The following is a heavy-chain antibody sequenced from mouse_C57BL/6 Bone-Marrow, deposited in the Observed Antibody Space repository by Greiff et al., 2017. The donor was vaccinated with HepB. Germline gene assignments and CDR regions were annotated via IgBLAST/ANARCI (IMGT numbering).Heavy chain of an antibody. Sequence: QVQLQQSGAELARPGASVKLSCKASGYTFTSYGISWVKQRTGQGLEWIGEIYPRSGNNYYNEKFKGKATLTADKSSSTAFMELRSMTSEDSAVYFCARAVLRYFDVWGTGTTVTVSS. D-gene: IGHD1-1*01. CDR2: IYPRSGNN. V-gene: IGHV1-81*01. CDR1: GYTFTSYG. J-gene: IGHJ1*03. CDR3: ARAVLRYFDV.